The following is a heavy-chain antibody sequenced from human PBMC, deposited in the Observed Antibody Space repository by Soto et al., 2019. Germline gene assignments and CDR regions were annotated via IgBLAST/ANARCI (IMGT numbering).Heavy chain of an antibody. CDR3: ARGSNSGYYYE. CDR1: GYTFTDYY. Sequence: QVQLVQSGAEVKKPGASVKVSCKASGYTFTDYYIHWVRQAPGQGLEWMGWINSKNGGTKYVQKFQGRVTMTRDTSITTAYMELTRLRYDDTAVYYCARGSNSGYYYEWGQGTLVTVSS. D-gene: IGHD5-12*01. J-gene: IGHJ4*02. V-gene: IGHV1-2*02. CDR2: INSKNGGT.